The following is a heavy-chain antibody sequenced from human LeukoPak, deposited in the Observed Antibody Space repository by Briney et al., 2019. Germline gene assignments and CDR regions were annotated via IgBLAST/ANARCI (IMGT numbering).Heavy chain of an antibody. J-gene: IGHJ4*02. CDR3: ACGVAAAGWLYDY. Sequence: SETLSLTCAVYGGSFSGYYWSWIRQPPGKGLEWIGEINHSGSTNYNPSLKSRVTMSIDTTQFSLKLSSVTAADTAVYFCACGVAAAGWLYDYWGQGSLVTVSS. D-gene: IGHD6-13*01. V-gene: IGHV4-34*01. CDR2: INHSGST. CDR1: GGSFSGYY.